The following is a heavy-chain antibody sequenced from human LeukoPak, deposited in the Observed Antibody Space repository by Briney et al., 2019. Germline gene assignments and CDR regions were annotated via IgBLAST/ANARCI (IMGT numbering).Heavy chain of an antibody. V-gene: IGHV1-18*01. Sequence: ASVKVSCKASGYTFINYDISWVRQAPGQGLEWMGWISGYNGNTDYAQKLEGRVSMTTDTSTSTAYMELRSLRSDDTAVYYCARAGSSYGSGSYYYMDVWGKGTTVTVSS. D-gene: IGHD3-10*01. J-gene: IGHJ6*03. CDR2: ISGYNGNT. CDR3: ARAGSSYGSGSYYYMDV. CDR1: GYTFINYD.